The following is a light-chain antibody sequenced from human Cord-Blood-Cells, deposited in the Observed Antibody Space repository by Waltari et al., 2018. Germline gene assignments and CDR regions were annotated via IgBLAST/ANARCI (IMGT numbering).Light chain of an antibody. CDR3: AAWDDSLNGAV. Sequence: QSVLTQPPSASGTPGPWVTISCSGSSSNLGSNPVNWYQQPPGTAPKLLIYSNNQRPSGVPDRFSGSKSGTSASLAISGLQSEDEADYYCAAWDDSLNGAVFGGGTQLTVL. J-gene: IGLJ7*01. CDR1: SSNLGSNP. CDR2: SNN. V-gene: IGLV1-44*01.